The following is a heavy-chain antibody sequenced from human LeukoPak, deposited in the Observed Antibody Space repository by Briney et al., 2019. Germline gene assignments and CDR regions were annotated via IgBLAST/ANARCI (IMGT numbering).Heavy chain of an antibody. V-gene: IGHV3-53*01. J-gene: IGHJ4*02. CDR3: ASGEMGVRKYYSDPFHY. Sequence: PGGPRRLSCAPSGFTARRTYMSWAPKAPGKGRGGVSLIYSAGSTYYADSVRGRFTISRDSSKNTVYLQMNSLRAEDTAIYYCASGEMGVRKYYSDPFHYWGQGTLVTVSS. D-gene: IGHD5-24*01. CDR1: GFTARRTY. CDR2: IYSAGST.